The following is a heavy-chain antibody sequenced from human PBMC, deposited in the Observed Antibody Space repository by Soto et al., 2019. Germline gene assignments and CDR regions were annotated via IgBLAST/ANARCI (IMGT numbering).Heavy chain of an antibody. CDR2: INPKSGGT. J-gene: IGHJ6*02. Sequence: ASVKVSCKASGYSFTDYHIRWVRQAPGQGLEWLGRINPKSGGTSTAQKFQGWVTMTTDTSISTASMELTRLTSDDTAIYYCARGDSTDCSNGVCSFFYNHDMDVWGQGTSVTVSS. CDR1: GYSFTDYH. V-gene: IGHV1-2*04. CDR3: ARGDSTDCSNGVCSFFYNHDMDV. D-gene: IGHD2-8*01.